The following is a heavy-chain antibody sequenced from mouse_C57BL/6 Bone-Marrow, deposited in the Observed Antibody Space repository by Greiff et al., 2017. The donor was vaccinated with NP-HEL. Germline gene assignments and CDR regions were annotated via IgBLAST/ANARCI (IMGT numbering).Heavy chain of an antibody. CDR3: ARGDGSSPAWFAY. V-gene: IGHV1-81*01. CDR2: IYPRSGNT. Sequence: QVQLKESGAELARPGASVKLSCKASGYTFTSYGISWVKQRTGQGLEWIGEIYPRSGNTYYNEKFKGKATLTADKSSSTAYMELRSLTSEDSAVYFCARGDGSSPAWFAYWGQGTLVTVS. J-gene: IGHJ3*01. D-gene: IGHD1-1*01. CDR1: GYTFTSYG.